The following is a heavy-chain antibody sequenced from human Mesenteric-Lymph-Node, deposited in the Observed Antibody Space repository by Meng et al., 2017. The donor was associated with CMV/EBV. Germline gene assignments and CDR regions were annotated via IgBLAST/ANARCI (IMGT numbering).Heavy chain of an antibody. Sequence: GESLKISCAASGFPFSSYAMHWVRQAPGKGLEWVAVISYDGSNKYYADSVKGRFTISRDNSKNTLYLQMNSLRAEDTAVYYCARNIPDGGTLDYWGQGTLVTVSS. CDR3: ARNIPDGGTLDY. CDR2: ISYDGSNK. J-gene: IGHJ4*02. CDR1: GFPFSSYA. D-gene: IGHD2-21*01. V-gene: IGHV3-30-3*01.